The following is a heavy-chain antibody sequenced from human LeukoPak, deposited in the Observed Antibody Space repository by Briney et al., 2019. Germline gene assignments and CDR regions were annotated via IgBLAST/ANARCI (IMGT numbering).Heavy chain of an antibody. V-gene: IGHV3-23*01. CDR3: AKVPRTIFGVVPPHYFDY. Sequence: GGSLRLSCAASGFIFSSYWMHWVRQAPGKGLYWVSAISGSGTGTYYADSVKGRFTISRDNSKNTLYLQMNSLRAEDTAVYYCAKVPRTIFGVVPPHYFDYWGQGTLVTVSS. D-gene: IGHD3-3*01. CDR1: GFIFSSYW. CDR2: ISGSGTGT. J-gene: IGHJ4*02.